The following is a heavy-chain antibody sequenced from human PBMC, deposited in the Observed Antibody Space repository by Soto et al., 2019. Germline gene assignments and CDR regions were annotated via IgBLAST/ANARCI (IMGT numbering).Heavy chain of an antibody. CDR2: IYYSGST. D-gene: IGHD5-18*01. CDR1: GGSISSGGYY. Sequence: QVQLQESGPGLVKPSQTLSLTCTVSGGSISSGGYYWSWIRQHPGKGLEWLGYIYYSGSTYYNPSLKSRVTISVDTSKNQFSLKLSSVTAADTAVYYCARENEGSDTAGNWFDPWGQGTLVTVSS. CDR3: ARENEGSDTAGNWFDP. J-gene: IGHJ5*02. V-gene: IGHV4-31*03.